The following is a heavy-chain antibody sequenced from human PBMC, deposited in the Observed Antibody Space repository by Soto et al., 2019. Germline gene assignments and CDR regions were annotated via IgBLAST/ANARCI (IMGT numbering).Heavy chain of an antibody. CDR1: GGSISSGDYY. CDR3: ARDHYSSSWIKETYNWFDP. D-gene: IGHD6-13*01. V-gene: IGHV4-30-4*01. J-gene: IGHJ5*02. CDR2: IYYSGST. Sequence: SETLSLTCTVSGGSISSGDYYWSWIRQPPGKGLEWIGYIYYSGSTYYNPSLKSRVTISVDTFKNQFSLKLSSVTAADTAVYYCARDHYSSSWIKETYNWFDPWGQGTLVTVSS.